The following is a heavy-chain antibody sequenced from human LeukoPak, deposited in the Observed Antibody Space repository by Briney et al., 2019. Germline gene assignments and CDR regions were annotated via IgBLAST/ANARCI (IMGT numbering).Heavy chain of an antibody. V-gene: IGHV4-34*01. CDR3: ARGAIMVRGVIITTFGY. CDR2: INHSGST. CDR1: GVSFSGYY. J-gene: IGHJ4*02. Sequence: PSETLSLTCAVYGVSFSGYYWSWIRQPPGKGLEWIGEINHSGSTNYNPSLKSRVTISVDTSKNQFSLKLSSVTAADTAVYYCARGAIMVRGVIITTFGYWGQGTLVTVSS. D-gene: IGHD3-10*01.